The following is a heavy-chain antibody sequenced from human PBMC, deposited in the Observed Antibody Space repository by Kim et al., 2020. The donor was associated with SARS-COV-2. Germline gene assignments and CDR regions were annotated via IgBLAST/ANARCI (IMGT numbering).Heavy chain of an antibody. V-gene: IGHV3-23*01. J-gene: IGHJ4*02. CDR3: ANEICISDSCVDAVFDD. Sequence: GGSLRLSCAASGFTFNNYPMAWVRQAPGKGLEWVSLITASGGNTYYADSVRGRFTISRDISRNTVDLQMNRLRAEDTAGYYCANEICISDSCVDAVFDDGGEGSQVSGSS. CDR1: GFTFNNYP. CDR2: ITASGGNT. D-gene: IGHD2-15*01.